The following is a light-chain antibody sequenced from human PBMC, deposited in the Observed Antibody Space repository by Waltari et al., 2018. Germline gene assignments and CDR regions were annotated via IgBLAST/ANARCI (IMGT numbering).Light chain of an antibody. CDR3: SSYTTSNAPGV. CDR1: DSDVEAYHF. Sequence: QSALTQPASVPGSPGQSITISCTGTDSDVEAYHFVSWYRQHPGQAPHLIIYEVSERPPGISDRFSGSKSDNTASLTISGLQADDEAVYYCSSYTTSNAPGVFGTGTKVTVL. J-gene: IGLJ1*01. CDR2: EVS. V-gene: IGLV2-14*01.